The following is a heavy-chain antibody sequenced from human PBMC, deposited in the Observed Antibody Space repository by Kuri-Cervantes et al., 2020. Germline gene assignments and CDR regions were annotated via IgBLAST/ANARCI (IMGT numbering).Heavy chain of an antibody. J-gene: IGHJ4*02. V-gene: IGHV1-24*01. Sequence: GGSLRLSCKASGGTFSSYAISWVRQAPGQGLEWMGGFDPEDGETIYAQKFQGRVTMTEDTSTDTAYMELSSLRSEDTAAYYCASMTGLEIGFDYWGQGTLVTVSS. D-gene: IGHD1-1*01. CDR1: GGTFSSYA. CDR3: ASMTGLEIGFDY. CDR2: FDPEDGET.